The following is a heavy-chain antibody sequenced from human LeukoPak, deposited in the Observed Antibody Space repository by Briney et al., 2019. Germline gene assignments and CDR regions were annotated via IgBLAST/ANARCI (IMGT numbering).Heavy chain of an antibody. D-gene: IGHD2-2*01. CDR2: IRYDGSNK. J-gene: IGHJ6*02. V-gene: IGHV3-30*02. CDR1: GFTFSSYG. CDR3: ARELVPGSYYYYGMDV. Sequence: GGSLRLSCAASGFTFSSYGMHWVRQAPGKGLEWVAFIRYDGSNKYYADSVKGRFTISRDNSKNTLYLQMNSLRAEDTAAYYCARELVPGSYYYYGMDVWGQGTTVTVSS.